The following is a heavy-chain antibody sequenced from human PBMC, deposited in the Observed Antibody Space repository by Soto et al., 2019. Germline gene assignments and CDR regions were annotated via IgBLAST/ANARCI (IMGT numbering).Heavy chain of an antibody. CDR2: IFYSGST. CDR3: ASRYGSDFDI. D-gene: IGHD4-17*01. V-gene: IGHV4-59*01. CDR1: GGSISSYY. J-gene: IGHJ3*02. Sequence: QVQLQESGPGLVKPSETLSLTCTVSGGSISSYYWSWIRQPPGKGLEWIGYIFYSGSTNYNPSLKSRVTISVDTSKNQFALKLSSVTAADTAVYYCASRYGSDFDIWGHGTMVTVSS.